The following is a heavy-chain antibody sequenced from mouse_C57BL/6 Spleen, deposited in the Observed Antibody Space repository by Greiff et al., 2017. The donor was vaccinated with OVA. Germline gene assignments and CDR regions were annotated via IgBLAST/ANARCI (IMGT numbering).Heavy chain of an antibody. CDR1: GYAFSSYW. CDR3: ARWGYGRSPSYAMDY. Sequence: QVQLQQSGAELVKPGASVKISCKASGYAFSSYWMNWVKQRPGKGLEWIGQIYPGGGDTNYNGKFKGKATLTADKSSSTAYMQLSSLTSEDSAVYLGARWGYGRSPSYAMDYWGQGTSVTVSS. D-gene: IGHD1-1*01. V-gene: IGHV1-80*01. J-gene: IGHJ4*01. CDR2: IYPGGGDT.